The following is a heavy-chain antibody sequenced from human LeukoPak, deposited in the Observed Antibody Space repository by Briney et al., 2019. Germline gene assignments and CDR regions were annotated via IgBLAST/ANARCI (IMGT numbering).Heavy chain of an antibody. D-gene: IGHD6-19*01. J-gene: IGHJ4*02. CDR2: VSYDGSNK. Sequence: GRSLRLSCAASGFTFSSYVMHWVRQAPNKGLEWVAVVSYDGSNKYYADSVKGRFTISRDNSKNTLYLQMNSLRAEDTALYYCAQGGYSSGWFAYWGQGTLVTVSS. CDR1: GFTFSSYV. V-gene: IGHV3-30*18. CDR3: AQGGYSSGWFAY.